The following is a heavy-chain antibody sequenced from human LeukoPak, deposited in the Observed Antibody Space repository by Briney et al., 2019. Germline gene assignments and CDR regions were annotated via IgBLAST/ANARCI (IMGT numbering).Heavy chain of an antibody. V-gene: IGHV3-23*01. CDR3: AKDGDWAFDH. J-gene: IGHJ4*02. CDR2: ISGSGGRT. CDR1: GFTFSSYA. Sequence: GGSLRLSCAASGFTFSSYAMSWVRQAPGKGLEWVSGISGSGGRTHYADSVKGRFTISRDNSKNTLYLQMNSLRAEDTAVYYCAKDGDWAFDHWAQGTLVSVSS. D-gene: IGHD2-21*02.